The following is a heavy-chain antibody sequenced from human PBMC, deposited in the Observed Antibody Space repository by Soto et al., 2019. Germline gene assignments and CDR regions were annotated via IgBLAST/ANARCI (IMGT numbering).Heavy chain of an antibody. CDR1: GGSISSSSYY. V-gene: IGHV4-39*01. D-gene: IGHD6-13*01. J-gene: IGHJ4*02. CDR3: ARRSQGIAAAGIDY. CDR2: IYYSGST. Sequence: SETLSLTCTVSGGSISSSSYYWGWIRQPPGKGLEWIGSIYYSGSTYYNPSLKSRVTISVDTSKNQFSLKLSSVTAADTAVYYCARRSQGIAAAGIDYWGQGTLVTVSS.